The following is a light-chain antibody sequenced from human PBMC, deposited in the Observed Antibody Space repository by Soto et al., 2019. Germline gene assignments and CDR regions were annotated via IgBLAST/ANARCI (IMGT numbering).Light chain of an antibody. CDR3: YQYGTSPWT. Sequence: EIVLTQTPGTLSLSPGERATLSCRASQSATNNFVAWYQQKPGQAPRLLIYGASTRATGMSDRFSGSGSGTDFTLTISSLEPEDFAVYYCYQYGTSPWTFGQGTKVEIK. V-gene: IGKV3-20*01. J-gene: IGKJ1*01. CDR2: GAS. CDR1: QSATNNF.